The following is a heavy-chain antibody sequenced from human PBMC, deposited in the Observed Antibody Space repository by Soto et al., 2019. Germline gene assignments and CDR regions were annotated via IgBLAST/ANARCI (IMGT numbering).Heavy chain of an antibody. Sequence: EVQLVESGGGLVQPGGSLRLSCAASGFTFSSYSMNWVSQAPGKGLEWGSYISSSSSTIYYADSVKGPFTISRDNAKNLLYLPMNSRRADDKAVDYCAREYYQIYYDYYYMDVLGKGTPVTVSS. D-gene: IGHD2-2*01. CDR2: ISSSSSTI. CDR3: AREYYQIYYDYYYMDV. V-gene: IGHV3-48*01. J-gene: IGHJ6*03. CDR1: GFTFSSYS.